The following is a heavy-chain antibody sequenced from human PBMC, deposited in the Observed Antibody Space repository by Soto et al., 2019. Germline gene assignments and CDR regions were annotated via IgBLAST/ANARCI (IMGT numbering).Heavy chain of an antibody. J-gene: IGHJ5*02. D-gene: IGHD2-15*01. CDR2: IYYSGST. Sequence: SETLRLTCTVSGGSISSSSYYWGWIRQPPGKGLEWIGSIYYSGSTYYNPSLKSRVTISVDTSKNQFSLKLSSVTAADTAVYYCASQAVLGYCSGGSCTPGWFDPWCQGTRVT. CDR1: GGSISSSSYY. V-gene: IGHV4-39*01. CDR3: ASQAVLGYCSGGSCTPGWFDP.